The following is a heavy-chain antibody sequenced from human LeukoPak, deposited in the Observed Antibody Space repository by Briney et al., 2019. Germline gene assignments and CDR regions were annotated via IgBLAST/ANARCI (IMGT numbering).Heavy chain of an antibody. J-gene: IGHJ4*02. CDR3: AKDSYSSGWSNFDY. CDR1: GFTFSSYA. Sequence: GSLRLSCAASGFTFSSYAMSWVRQAPGKGLEWVSAVSGSGGSTYYADSVKGRFTISRDNSKNTLYLQMNSLRAEDTAVYYCAKDSYSSGWSNFDYWGQGTLVTVSS. CDR2: VSGSGGST. D-gene: IGHD6-19*01. V-gene: IGHV3-23*01.